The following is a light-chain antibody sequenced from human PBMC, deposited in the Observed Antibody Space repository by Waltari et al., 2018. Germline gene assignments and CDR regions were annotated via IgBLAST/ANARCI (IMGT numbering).Light chain of an antibody. CDR1: QSLSKKY. Sequence: VLTQSPGTLSLSPEEIFTLSCRASQSLSKKYLAWYQQKPGQAPRLLIYGASRRAAGIPDRFSGSGSGTDFTLTISRLEPEDFAMYYCQQYGSSVMYTFGQGPKLEIQ. V-gene: IGKV3-20*01. J-gene: IGKJ2*01. CDR2: GAS. CDR3: QQYGSSVMYT.